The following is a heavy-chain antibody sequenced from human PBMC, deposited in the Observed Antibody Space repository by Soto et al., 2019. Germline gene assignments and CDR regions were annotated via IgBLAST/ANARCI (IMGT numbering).Heavy chain of an antibody. CDR2: IDPSGNGT. CDR1: GHTLINYY. V-gene: IGHV1-46*01. Sequence: QVQLVQSGAEVKKPGASVKVSCKASGHTLINYYMHWVRQAPGQGLDWLGKIDPSGNGTSYAERFQGRITLTSDTSTNTAYVELSSLRSEDTAIYYCAINYYDSSAYLYWGQGTLVTVSP. CDR3: AINYYDSSAYLY. D-gene: IGHD3-22*01. J-gene: IGHJ4*02.